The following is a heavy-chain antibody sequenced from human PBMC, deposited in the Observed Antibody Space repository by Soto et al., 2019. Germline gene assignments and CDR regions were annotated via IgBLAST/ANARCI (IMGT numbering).Heavy chain of an antibody. J-gene: IGHJ6*02. CDR1: GFTFSNFA. CDR3: ARDKRSYCSSTSCSYYYYYYGMDV. D-gene: IGHD2-2*01. V-gene: IGHV3-23*01. CDR2: ISGTDDYT. Sequence: HPVGSLRLSCAASGFTFSNFAMTWVRQAPGEGLEWVSSISGTDDYTYYADSVKGRFTISRDNALNTLFLHMNNLRAEDTAVYYCARDKRSYCSSTSCSYYYYYYGMDVWGQGTTVSVSS.